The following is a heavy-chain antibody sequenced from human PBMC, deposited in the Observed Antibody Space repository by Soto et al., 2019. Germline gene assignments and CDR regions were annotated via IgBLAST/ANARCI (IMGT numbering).Heavy chain of an antibody. CDR1: GYSFSNYW. J-gene: IGHJ5*02. CDR2: IYPGDSDT. CDR3: ARGGYCSSSSCYLANWFDP. D-gene: IGHD2-2*01. Sequence: PGESLKISCKASGYSFSNYWIGWVRQMPGKGLEWMGIIYPGDSDTRYSPSFQGQVTISADKSVSTAYLQWSSLKASDTAMYYCARGGYCSSSSCYLANWFDPWGQGTLVTVSS. V-gene: IGHV5-51*01.